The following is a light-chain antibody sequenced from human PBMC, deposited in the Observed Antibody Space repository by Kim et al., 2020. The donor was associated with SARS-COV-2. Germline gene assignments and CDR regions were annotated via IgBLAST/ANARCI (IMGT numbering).Light chain of an antibody. CDR2: GAS. CDR3: HLYGRSPWT. CDR1: QSVSSSD. Sequence: ETVLTQSPGTLSLSSGERGTLSCRASQSVSSSDLAWYQQKPGQAPRLLIFGASNRATGIPDRFGGSGSGTDFTLTISRLEPEDFAVYYCHLYGRSPWTFGQGTKVDIK. V-gene: IGKV3-20*01. J-gene: IGKJ1*01.